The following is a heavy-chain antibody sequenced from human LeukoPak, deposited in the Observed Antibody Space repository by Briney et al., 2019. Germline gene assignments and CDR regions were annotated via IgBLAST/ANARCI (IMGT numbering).Heavy chain of an antibody. J-gene: IGHJ4*02. V-gene: IGHV3-23*01. CDR3: AKEEPAGGYYDSSGDY. CDR2: ISGSGGST. CDR1: GFTFSSYA. Sequence: GGSLRLSCAASGFTFSSYAMSWVRQAPGKGLEWVSAISGSGGSTYYADSVKGRFTISRGNSKNTLYLQMNSLRAEDTAVYYCAKEEPAGGYYDSSGDYWGQGTLVTVSS. D-gene: IGHD3-22*01.